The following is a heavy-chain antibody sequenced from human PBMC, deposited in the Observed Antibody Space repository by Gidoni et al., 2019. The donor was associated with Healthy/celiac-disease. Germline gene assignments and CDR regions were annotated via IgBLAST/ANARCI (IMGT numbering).Heavy chain of an antibody. Sequence: EVQLVESGGGLVQPGRSLRLSFTASGFTFGDYAMSWVRQAPGKGLKWVGFIRSKGYGGTTEYAEAVKGRFTISRDDSKSIAYLQMNSLKTEDTAVYYCTGSSTVVTQGQGDYWGKGTLVTVSS. CDR3: TGSSTVVTQGQGDY. V-gene: IGHV3-49*04. CDR2: IRSKGYGGTT. CDR1: GFTFGDYA. D-gene: IGHD2-21*02. J-gene: IGHJ4*02.